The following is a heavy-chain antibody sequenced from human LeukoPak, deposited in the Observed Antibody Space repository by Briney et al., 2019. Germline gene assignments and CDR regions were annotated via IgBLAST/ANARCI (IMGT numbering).Heavy chain of an antibody. CDR1: GFTFSSYE. V-gene: IGHV3-48*03. D-gene: IGHD3-10*01. J-gene: IGHJ3*02. Sequence: PGGSLRLSCAASGFTFSSYEMNWVRQAPGKGREWVSYISGSVSTIYAAKYVKGRFTISRDNAKHSLYLQMTSLRAEDTAVYYCAREETRSGAFDIWGQGTMVTVSS. CDR2: ISGSVSTI. CDR3: AREETRSGAFDI.